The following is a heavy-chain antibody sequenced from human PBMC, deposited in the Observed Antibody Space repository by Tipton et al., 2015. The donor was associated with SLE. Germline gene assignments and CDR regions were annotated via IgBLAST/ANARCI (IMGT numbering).Heavy chain of an antibody. CDR3: TREDTPTGRMISLGGDPVSASDI. V-gene: IGHV4-39*07. Sequence: TLSLTCTVSGDSITRSDCYWGWIRQPPGKGLEWIGNVYYSGRTYYNPSLKSRVTISLDTSKSQFSLELSSVTAADTAVYYCTREDTPTGRMISLGGDPVSASDIWGQGTMVTVSS. CDR1: GDSITRSDCY. CDR2: VYYSGRT. D-gene: IGHD3-16*01. J-gene: IGHJ3*02.